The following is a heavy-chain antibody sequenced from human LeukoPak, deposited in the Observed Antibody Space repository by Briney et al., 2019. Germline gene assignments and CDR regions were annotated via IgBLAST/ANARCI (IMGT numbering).Heavy chain of an antibody. CDR1: GGSISSYY. CDR2: IYGSGST. Sequence: PSETLSLTCTVSGGSISSYYWSWIRQPPGKGLEWIGHIYGSGSTNYNPSLKSRVTLSVDTSKNQFSLKLSSVTAADTAVYYCARVHSGYDFGNRKYYYFDYWGQGTLVTVSS. J-gene: IGHJ4*02. V-gene: IGHV4-59*08. D-gene: IGHD5-12*01. CDR3: ARVHSGYDFGNRKYYYFDY.